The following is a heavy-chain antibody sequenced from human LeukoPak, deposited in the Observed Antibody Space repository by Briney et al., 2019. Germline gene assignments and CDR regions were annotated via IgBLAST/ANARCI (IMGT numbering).Heavy chain of an antibody. V-gene: IGHV4-38-2*02. J-gene: IGHJ4*02. CDR2: INHSGST. CDR1: GYSISSGYY. D-gene: IGHD5-18*01. CDR3: ARGGDSYGHLFDY. Sequence: SETLSLTCTVSGYSISSGYYWGWIRQPPGKGLEWIGEINHSGSTNYNPSLKSRVTISVDTSKNQFSLKLSSVTAADTAVYYCARGGDSYGHLFDYWGQGTLVTVSS.